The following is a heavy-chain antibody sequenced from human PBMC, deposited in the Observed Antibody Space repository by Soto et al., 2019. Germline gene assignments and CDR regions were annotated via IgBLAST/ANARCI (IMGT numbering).Heavy chain of an antibody. CDR2: IYYSGGT. D-gene: IGHD6-13*01. CDR3: ARHKERGGNDNSWLLPPDY. V-gene: IGHV4-39*01. CDR1: GGSISSTNCY. Sequence: QLQLQESGPGLVKPSETLSLTCAVSGGSISSTNCYWGWIRQPPGKGLEWIGSIYYSGGTYYNPSLKSRATLSVDTSKNQFSLRVNSVTAADTAVYYCARHKERGGNDNSWLLPPDYWGQGTLVTVSS. J-gene: IGHJ4*02.